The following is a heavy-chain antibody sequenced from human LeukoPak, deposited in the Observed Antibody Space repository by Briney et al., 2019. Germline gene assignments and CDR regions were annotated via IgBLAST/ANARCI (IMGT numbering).Heavy chain of an antibody. Sequence: GGSLRLSCAASGFTFDEYGMSWVRQAPGKGLEWVSGINWNGGSTGYADSVKGRFTISRDNSKNTLYLQMNSLRAEDAAVYYCAKDAPYYYDSSGYGVYWGQGTLVTVSS. CDR1: GFTFDEYG. CDR2: INWNGGST. J-gene: IGHJ4*02. D-gene: IGHD3-22*01. CDR3: AKDAPYYYDSSGYGVY. V-gene: IGHV3-20*04.